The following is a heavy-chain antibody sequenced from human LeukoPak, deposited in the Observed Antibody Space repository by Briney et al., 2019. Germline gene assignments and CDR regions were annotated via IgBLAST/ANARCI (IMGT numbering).Heavy chain of an antibody. CDR1: GGTFSSYA. Sequence: ASVKVSCKASGGTFSSYAISWVRQAPGQGLEWMGGIIPIFGTANYAQKFQGRLTITADESTSTAYMELSSLRSEDTAVYYCARESPRGATIGGWGQGTLVTVSS. J-gene: IGHJ4*02. CDR3: ARESPRGATIGG. D-gene: IGHD5-24*01. CDR2: IIPIFGTA. V-gene: IGHV1-69*13.